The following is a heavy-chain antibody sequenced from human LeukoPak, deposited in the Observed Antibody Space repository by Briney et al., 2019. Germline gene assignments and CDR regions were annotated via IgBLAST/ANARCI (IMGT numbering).Heavy chain of an antibody. CDR3: AREISMFVNAFDL. Sequence: SGGPLRLSCAASGFTFSNSGMHWVRQAPGKGLEWVAVIWYDGSNEYYADAVKGRFIISRDNSKNTVHLQMNSLRVEDTSVYYCAREISMFVNAFDLWGQGTLVAVSS. CDR2: IWYDGSNE. D-gene: IGHD3-10*02. CDR1: GFTFSNSG. J-gene: IGHJ3*01. V-gene: IGHV3-33*01.